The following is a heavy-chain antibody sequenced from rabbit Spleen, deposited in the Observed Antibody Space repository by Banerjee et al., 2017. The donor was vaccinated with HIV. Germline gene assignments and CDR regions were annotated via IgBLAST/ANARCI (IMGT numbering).Heavy chain of an antibody. J-gene: IGHJ4*01. CDR3: ARTHDGSNGYWDL. CDR1: GFTLSSYY. D-gene: IGHD1-1*01. CDR2: IDPVFGIT. V-gene: IGHV1S7*01. Sequence: HLEESAGGLVQPGGSLKLSCKASGFTLSSYYMNWVRQAPGKGLEWIGYIDPVFGITYYANWVNGRFSISRENAQNTVFLQMTSLTAADTATYFCARTHDGSNGYWDLWGPGTLVTVS.